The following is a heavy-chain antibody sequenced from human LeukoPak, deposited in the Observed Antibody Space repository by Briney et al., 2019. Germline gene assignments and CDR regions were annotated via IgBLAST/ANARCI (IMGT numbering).Heavy chain of an antibody. CDR3: ARVRPGPYNWFDP. Sequence: ASVKVSCKASGYTFTSYYMHWVRQATGQGLEWMGWINTNTGARGYAQKFQGRVTMTRDNSISTAYMELSSLTPEDTAVYYCARVRPGPYNWFDPWGQGTLVTVSP. V-gene: IGHV1-8*01. CDR2: INTNTGAR. CDR1: GYTFTSYY. J-gene: IGHJ5*02. D-gene: IGHD1-14*01.